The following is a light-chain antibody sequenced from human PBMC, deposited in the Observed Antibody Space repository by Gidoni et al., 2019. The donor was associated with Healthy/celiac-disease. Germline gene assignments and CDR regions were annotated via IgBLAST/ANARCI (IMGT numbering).Light chain of an antibody. V-gene: IGKV1-13*02. J-gene: IGKJ2*02. CDR2: DAS. CDR3: QQFNSYEWT. CDR1: QGISSA. Sequence: AIQLTQSPSSLSASVGDRVTITCRASQGISSALAWYQQKPGKAPKLLIYDASSLESGVPSRFSGSGSGTDFTLTISSLQPEDVATYYCQQFNSYEWTFGQGTKLEIK.